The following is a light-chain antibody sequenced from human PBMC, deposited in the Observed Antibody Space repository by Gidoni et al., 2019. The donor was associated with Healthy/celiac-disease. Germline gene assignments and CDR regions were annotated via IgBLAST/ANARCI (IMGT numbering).Light chain of an antibody. CDR3: QQYYSYPPVT. CDR2: AAS. Sequence: IRLTQSPSSFSASTGDRVTITCRASQGISSYLAWYQQKPGKAPKLLIYAASTLQRGVPSRFSGSGSGTDFTLTISCLQSEDFATYYCQQYYSYPPVTCGQGTKVEIK. V-gene: IGKV1-8*01. J-gene: IGKJ1*01. CDR1: QGISSY.